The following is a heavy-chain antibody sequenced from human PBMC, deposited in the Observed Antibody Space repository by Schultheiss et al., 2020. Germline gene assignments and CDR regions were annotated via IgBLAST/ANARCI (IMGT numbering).Heavy chain of an antibody. CDR3: ARGSGWLPTV. D-gene: IGHD3-10*01. J-gene: IGHJ4*02. CDR1: GGSISSYY. V-gene: IGHV4-59*08. Sequence: SETLSLTCTVSGGSISSYYWSWIRQPPGKGLEWIGYIYYSGSTNYNPSLKSRVTISVDTSKNQFSLKLSSVTAADTVVYYCARGSGWLPTVWGQGTLVTVYS. CDR2: IYYSGST.